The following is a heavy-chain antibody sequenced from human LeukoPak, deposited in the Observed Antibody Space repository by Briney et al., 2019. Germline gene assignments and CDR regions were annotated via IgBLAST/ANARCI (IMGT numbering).Heavy chain of an antibody. V-gene: IGHV3-48*03. Sequence: GGSLRLSCAASGFTFSSYEMNWVRQAPGKGLEWVSYISSSGSTIYYADSVKGRFTISRDNAKNSLYLQMNSLRAEDTAVYYCAKLQLGYYYMDVWGKGTTVTISS. J-gene: IGHJ6*03. CDR2: ISSSGSTI. CDR1: GFTFSSYE. D-gene: IGHD5-18*01. CDR3: AKLQLGYYYMDV.